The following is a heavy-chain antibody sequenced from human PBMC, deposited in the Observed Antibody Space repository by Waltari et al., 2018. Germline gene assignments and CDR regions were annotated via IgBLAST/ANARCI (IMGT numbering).Heavy chain of an antibody. CDR2: ISWNSGSI. CDR1: GFTFDDYA. J-gene: IGHJ4*02. Sequence: EVQLVESGGGLVQPGRSLRLSCAASGFTFDDYAMHWVRQAPGKGLEWVSGISWNSGSIGYADSVKGRFTISRDNAKNSLYLQMNSLRAEDTALYYCAKDTVYDFWSATLDYWGQGTLVTVSS. V-gene: IGHV3-9*01. CDR3: AKDTVYDFWSATLDY. D-gene: IGHD3-3*01.